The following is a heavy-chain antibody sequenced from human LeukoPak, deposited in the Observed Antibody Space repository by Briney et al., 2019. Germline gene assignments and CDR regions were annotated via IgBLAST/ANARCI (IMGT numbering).Heavy chain of an antibody. CDR2: ISSNGGST. J-gene: IGHJ4*02. D-gene: IGHD6-13*01. CDR1: GFTFSSYA. CDR3: ARDLTAAAAEYYFDY. V-gene: IGHV3-64*01. Sequence: GGSLRLSCAASGFTFSSYAMHWVRQAPGKGLEYVSAISSNGGSTYYANSVKGRFTISRDNSKNTLYLQMGSLRAEDMAVYYCARDLTAAAAEYYFDYWGQGTLVTVSS.